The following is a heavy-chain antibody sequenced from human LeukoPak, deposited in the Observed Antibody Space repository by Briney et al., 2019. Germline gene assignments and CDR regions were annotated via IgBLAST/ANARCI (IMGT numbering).Heavy chain of an antibody. D-gene: IGHD3-16*01. CDR3: AGEGERGGTTRRGNFDY. J-gene: IGHJ4*02. CDR1: GGTLRSYA. CDR2: ILPVFGTA. V-gene: IGHV1-69*01. Sequence: WVKVSCEASGGTLRSYAIRWVRQARGQGLEWVGGILPVFGTAHYAQSFRGGVTVTADDATSTSYMELRSLSSEDTAVYYCAGEGERGGTTRRGNFDYWGQGTLVTVSS.